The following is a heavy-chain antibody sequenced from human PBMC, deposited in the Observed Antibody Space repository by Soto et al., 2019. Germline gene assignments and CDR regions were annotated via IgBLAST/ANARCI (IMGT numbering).Heavy chain of an antibody. D-gene: IGHD6-13*01. J-gene: IGHJ6*02. Sequence: PGGSLRLSCAASGFTFSNAWMSWVRQAPGKGLEWVGRIKSKTDGGTTDYAAPVKGRFTISRDDSKNTLYLQMNSLKTEDTAVYYCTAYSRGFRDYYGMDVWGQGTTVTVSS. CDR3: TAYSRGFRDYYGMDV. CDR1: GFTFSNAW. CDR2: IKSKTDGGTT. V-gene: IGHV3-15*01.